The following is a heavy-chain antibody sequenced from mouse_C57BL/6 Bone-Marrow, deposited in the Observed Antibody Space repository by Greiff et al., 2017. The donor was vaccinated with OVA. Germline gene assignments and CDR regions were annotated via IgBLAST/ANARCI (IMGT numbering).Heavy chain of an antibody. CDR3: AREAYSNDFYWYFDV. D-gene: IGHD2-12*01. CDR2: IYPGDGDT. CDR1: GYAFSSSW. J-gene: IGHJ1*03. V-gene: IGHV1-82*01. Sequence: QVQLKQSGPELVKPGASVKISCKASGYAFSSSWMNWVKQRPGKGLEWIGRIYPGDGDTNYNGKFKGKATLTADKSSSTAYMQLSSLTSEDSAVYFCAREAYSNDFYWYFDVWGTGTTVTVSS.